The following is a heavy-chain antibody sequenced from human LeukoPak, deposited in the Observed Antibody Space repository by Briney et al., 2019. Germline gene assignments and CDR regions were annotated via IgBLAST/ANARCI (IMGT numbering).Heavy chain of an antibody. CDR2: IYYSGST. V-gene: IGHV4-59*01. CDR3: AGEACSCCRFEP. CDR1: GGSINNYY. Sequence: SETLSLTCSVSGGSINNYYWSWIRQPPGKGLEYIGYIYYSGSTNYNPSLKSRVTISLDTSKNQFSLKLSSVTAADTAVYYCAGEACSCCRFEPWGQGNLGTVSS. D-gene: IGHD6-19*01. J-gene: IGHJ5*02.